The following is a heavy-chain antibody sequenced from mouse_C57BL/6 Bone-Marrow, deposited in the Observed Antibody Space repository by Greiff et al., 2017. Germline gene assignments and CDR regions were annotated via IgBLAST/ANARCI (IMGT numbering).Heavy chain of an antibody. D-gene: IGHD2-2*01. V-gene: IGHV1-4*01. Sequence: QVQLQQSGAELARPGASVKMSCKASGYTFTSYTMHWVKQRPGQGLEWIGYINPSSGYTKYNQKFKDKATLTADKSSSTAYMQLSSLTSEDSSVFYCARESMVTTLFDYWGQGTTLTVSS. CDR3: ARESMVTTLFDY. CDR1: GYTFTSYT. CDR2: INPSSGYT. J-gene: IGHJ2*01.